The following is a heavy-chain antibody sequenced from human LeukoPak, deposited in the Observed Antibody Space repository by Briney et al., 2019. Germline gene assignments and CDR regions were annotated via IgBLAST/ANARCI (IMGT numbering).Heavy chain of an antibody. Sequence: GESLKISCKGSGYSFTSYWIGWVRQMPGKGLEWMGIIYPGDSDTRYSPSFQGQVTISADKSISTAYLQWSSLKASDTAMYYCARLPQWLVRGQWRYGMDVWGQGTTVTVSS. J-gene: IGHJ6*02. CDR2: IYPGDSDT. D-gene: IGHD6-19*01. CDR1: GYSFTSYW. CDR3: ARLPQWLVRGQWRYGMDV. V-gene: IGHV5-51*01.